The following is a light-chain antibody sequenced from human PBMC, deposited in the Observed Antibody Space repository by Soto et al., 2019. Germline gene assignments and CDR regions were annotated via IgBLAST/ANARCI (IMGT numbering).Light chain of an antibody. V-gene: IGKV1D-8*03. Sequence: VIWMPQSPSLLSASTGDRATISCRMSQGISSYLAWYQQKPGKAPKLLIYDASSLESGVPARFSGSGSGTEFTLTISSLQPDDFAAYYCQQYNSYPWTFGQGTRVDIK. CDR3: QQYNSYPWT. CDR1: QGISSY. CDR2: DAS. J-gene: IGKJ1*01.